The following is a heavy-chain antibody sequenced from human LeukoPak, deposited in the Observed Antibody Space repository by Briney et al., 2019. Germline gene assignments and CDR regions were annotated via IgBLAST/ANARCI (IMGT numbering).Heavy chain of an antibody. CDR1: GFTFSSYA. Sequence: GGSLRLSCAASGFTFSSYAMSWVRQAPGKGLEWVSAISGSGGGTYYADSVKGRFTISRDNSKNTLYLQMNSLRAEDTAVYYCAKRRDIVVVVAARDYFDYWGQGTLVTVSS. CDR2: ISGSGGGT. J-gene: IGHJ4*02. CDR3: AKRRDIVVVVAARDYFDY. V-gene: IGHV3-23*01. D-gene: IGHD2-15*01.